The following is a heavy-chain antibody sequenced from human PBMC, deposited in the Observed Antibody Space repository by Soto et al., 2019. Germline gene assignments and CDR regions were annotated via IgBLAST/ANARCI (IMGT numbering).Heavy chain of an antibody. Sequence: PSETLSLTCTVSGGSISSYYWSWIRQPAGKGLEWIGRIYTSGSTNYNPSLKSRVTMSVDTSKNQFSLKLSSVTAADTAVYYCARVWLDDFWSGSGYYYYYGMDVWGQGTTVTVSS. J-gene: IGHJ6*02. V-gene: IGHV4-4*07. CDR1: GGSISSYY. CDR2: IYTSGST. CDR3: ARVWLDDFWSGSGYYYYYGMDV. D-gene: IGHD3-3*01.